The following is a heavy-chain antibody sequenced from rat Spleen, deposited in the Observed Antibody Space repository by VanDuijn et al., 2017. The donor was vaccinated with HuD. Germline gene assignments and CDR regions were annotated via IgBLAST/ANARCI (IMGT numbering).Heavy chain of an antibody. D-gene: IGHD1-7*01. Sequence: EVQLVESGGGLVQPGRSLKLSCVASGFTFNNYWMTWIRQTPGKGLEWVASIPNTGGSTFYPDSVKGRFTISRDNAKSILYLQMNSLRSEDTATYYCTRNDYGVDYWGQGVMVTVSS. CDR2: IPNTGGST. J-gene: IGHJ2*01. V-gene: IGHV5-31*01. CDR1: GFTFNNYW. CDR3: TRNDYGVDY.